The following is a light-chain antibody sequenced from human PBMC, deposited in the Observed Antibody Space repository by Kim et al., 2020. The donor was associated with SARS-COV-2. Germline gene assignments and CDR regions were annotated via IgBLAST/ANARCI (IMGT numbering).Light chain of an antibody. V-gene: IGLV2-14*03. CDR3: SSFTTSISYV. Sequence: GRSSTIYCTGNIDDIGASKYLAWYKPHPGRASNRLMYDVSRRRSGLCDRYSACKSGNTATPTISGLQAEEEADYYCSSFTTSISYVFGTGTKVTVL. J-gene: IGLJ1*01. CDR1: IDDIGASKY. CDR2: DVS.